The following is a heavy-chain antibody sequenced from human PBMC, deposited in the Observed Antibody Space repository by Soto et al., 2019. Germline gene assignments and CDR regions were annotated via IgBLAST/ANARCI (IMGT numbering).Heavy chain of an antibody. CDR1: GFTFSNYA. CDR2: ISGGDSST. Sequence: EVRLLESGGGLVQPGGSLRLSCAASGFTFSNYAMSWVRQAPGKGLEWVSTISGGDSSTYYADSVQGRFTISRDNSKNTLYLQMSSLRAEDTAVYYCAKKFHYGSGSYLYYFDYWGQGTLVTVSS. J-gene: IGHJ4*02. D-gene: IGHD3-10*01. V-gene: IGHV3-23*01. CDR3: AKKFHYGSGSYLYYFDY.